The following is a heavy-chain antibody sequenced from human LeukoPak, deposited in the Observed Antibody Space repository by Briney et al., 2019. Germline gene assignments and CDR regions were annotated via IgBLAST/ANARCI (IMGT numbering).Heavy chain of an antibody. V-gene: IGHV3-9*01. CDR1: GFTFDDYA. Sequence: GRSLRLSCAASGFTFDDYAMHWVRQAPGKGLEWVSGISWNSGSIGYADSVKGRFTISRDNAKNSLYLQMNSLKTEDTAVYYCSRVVSVAGSDYFDYWGQGTLVTVSS. CDR3: SRVVSVAGSDYFDY. CDR2: ISWNSGSI. D-gene: IGHD6-19*01. J-gene: IGHJ4*02.